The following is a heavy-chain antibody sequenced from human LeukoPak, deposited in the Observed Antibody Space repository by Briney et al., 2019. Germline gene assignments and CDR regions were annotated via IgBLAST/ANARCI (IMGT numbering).Heavy chain of an antibody. Sequence: GGPLRLSCVASGFAFSNYWMNWVRQAPGKGLEWVANTNQDGSEKYYVDSVKGRFTISRDNAKNSLYLQMNSLRVEDTAVYYCARGTVVAPGYDYWGQGTLVTASS. J-gene: IGHJ4*02. D-gene: IGHD2-21*01. CDR1: GFAFSNYW. CDR2: TNQDGSEK. V-gene: IGHV3-7*05. CDR3: ARGTVVAPGYDY.